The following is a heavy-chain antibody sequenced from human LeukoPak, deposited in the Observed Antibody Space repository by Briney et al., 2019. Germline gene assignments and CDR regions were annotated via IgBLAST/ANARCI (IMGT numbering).Heavy chain of an antibody. V-gene: IGHV3-7*01. Sequence: GGSLRLSCAASGFTFSSYWMSWVRQAPGKGLEWVANIKQDGSEKYYVDSVKGRFTISRDNAKNSLYLQMNSLRAEDTAVYYCARGEKYYDFWSGFGDYYYYYMDVWGKGTTVTVSS. CDR2: IKQDGSEK. CDR1: GFTFSSYW. D-gene: IGHD3-3*01. J-gene: IGHJ6*03. CDR3: ARGEKYYDFWSGFGDYYYYYMDV.